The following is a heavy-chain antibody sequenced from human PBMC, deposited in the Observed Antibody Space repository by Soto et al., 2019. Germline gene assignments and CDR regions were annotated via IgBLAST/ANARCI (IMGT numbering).Heavy chain of an antibody. CDR2: IYYSGST. J-gene: IGHJ4*02. CDR3: ARTLYSSGWYFDY. CDR1: GGSISSSSYY. V-gene: IGHV4-39*01. D-gene: IGHD6-19*01. Sequence: QLQLQESGPGLVKPSETLSLTCTVSGGSISSSSYYWGWIRQPPGKGLEWIGSIYYSGSTYYNPSLKSRVTISVDTSKNQFSLKLSSVTAADTAVYYCARTLYSSGWYFDYWGQGTLVTVSS.